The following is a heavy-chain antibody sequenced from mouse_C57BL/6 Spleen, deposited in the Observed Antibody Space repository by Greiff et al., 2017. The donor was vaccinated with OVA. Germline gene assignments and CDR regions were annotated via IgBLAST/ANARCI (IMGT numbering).Heavy chain of an antibody. CDR2: IHPNSGST. CDR3: ARAGYGSRKDFDY. D-gene: IGHD1-1*01. CDR1: GYTFTSYW. Sequence: QVQLQQSGAELVKPGASVKLSCKASGYTFTSYWMHWVKQRPGQGLEWIGMIHPNSGSTNYNEKFKSKATLTVDKSSSTAYMQLSSLTSEDSAVYYCARAGYGSRKDFDYWGQGTTLTVSS. J-gene: IGHJ2*01. V-gene: IGHV1-64*01.